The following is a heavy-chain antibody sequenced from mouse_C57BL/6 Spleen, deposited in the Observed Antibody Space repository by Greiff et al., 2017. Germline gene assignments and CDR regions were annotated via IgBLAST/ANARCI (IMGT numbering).Heavy chain of an antibody. CDR1: GYTFTSYT. CDR2: INPSSGYT. CDR3: ARELGRGDY. D-gene: IGHD4-1*01. Sequence: QVQLKESGAELARPGASVKMSCKASGYTFTSYTMHWVKQRPGQGLEWIGYINPSSGYTKYNQKFKDKATLTADKSSSTAYMQLSSLTSEDSAVYYCARELGRGDYWGQGTSVTVSS. J-gene: IGHJ4*01. V-gene: IGHV1-4*01.